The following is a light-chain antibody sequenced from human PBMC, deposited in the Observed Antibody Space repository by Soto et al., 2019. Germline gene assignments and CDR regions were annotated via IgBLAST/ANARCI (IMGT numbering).Light chain of an antibody. CDR3: CSYAGSSTSYV. J-gene: IGLJ1*01. CDR2: EGS. CDR1: SSDVGSYNL. Sequence: QSALTQPASVSGSPGQSITFSCTGTSSDVGSYNLVSWYQQHPGKAPKLMIYEGSKRPSGVSNRFSGSKSGNTASLTISGLQAEDEADYYCCSYAGSSTSYVFGTGTKLTVL. V-gene: IGLV2-23*01.